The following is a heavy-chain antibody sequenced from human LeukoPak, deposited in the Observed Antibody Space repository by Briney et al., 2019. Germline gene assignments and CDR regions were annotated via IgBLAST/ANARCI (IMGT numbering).Heavy chain of an antibody. V-gene: IGHV1-69*06. CDR2: IIPIFGTA. J-gene: IGHJ6*03. CDR3: ARCLGSSSLGYYYYMDV. D-gene: IGHD6-6*01. CDR1: GGTFSSYA. Sequence: GASVKVSCKASGGTFSSYAISWVRQAPGQGLEWMGGIIPIFGTANYAQKFQGRVTITADKSTSTAYMELSSLRSEDTAVYYCARCLGSSSLGYYYYMDVWGKGTTVTVSS.